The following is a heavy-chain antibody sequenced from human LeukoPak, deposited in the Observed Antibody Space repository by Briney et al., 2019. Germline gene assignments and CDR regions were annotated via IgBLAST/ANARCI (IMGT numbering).Heavy chain of an antibody. CDR1: GFILSTYG. CDR2: IRYDGRIK. D-gene: IGHD3-3*01. Sequence: GSLRLSCAASGFILSTYGMHWVRQAPGKGLEWVAFIRYDGRIKYYADSVKGRFTISRDPSKNTLYLQMNSLRAEDTAVYYCAKAPYDFWSGYPDYWGQGTLVTVSS. CDR3: AKAPYDFWSGYPDY. V-gene: IGHV3-30*02. J-gene: IGHJ4*02.